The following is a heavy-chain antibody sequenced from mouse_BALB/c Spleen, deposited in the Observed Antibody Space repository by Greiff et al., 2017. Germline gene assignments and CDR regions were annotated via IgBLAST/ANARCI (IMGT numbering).Heavy chain of an antibody. D-gene: IGHD3-1*01. CDR2: ISYSGST. CDR3: ARSGGRYFDV. Sequence: EVKLMESGPGLVKPSQSLSLTCTVTGYSITSDYAWNWIRQFPGNKLEWMGYISYSGSTSYNPSLKSRISITRDTSKNQFFLQLNSVTTEDTATYYCARSGGRYFDVWGAGTTVTVSS. V-gene: IGHV3-2*02. CDR1: GYSITSDYA. J-gene: IGHJ1*01.